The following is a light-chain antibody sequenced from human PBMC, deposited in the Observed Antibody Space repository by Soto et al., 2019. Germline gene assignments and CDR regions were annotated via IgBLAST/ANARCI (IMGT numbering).Light chain of an antibody. CDR1: SSNIGAGYD. CDR2: GNI. J-gene: IGLJ2*01. CDR3: QSYDSSLSGSNVV. Sequence: QAVVTQPPSVSGAPGQRVTISCTGSSSNIGAGYDVHWYQQLPGTAPKLLIYGNINRPSGVPDRFSGSKSGTSASLAITGLQAEDEADYYCQSYDSSLSGSNVVFGGGTKLTVL. V-gene: IGLV1-40*01.